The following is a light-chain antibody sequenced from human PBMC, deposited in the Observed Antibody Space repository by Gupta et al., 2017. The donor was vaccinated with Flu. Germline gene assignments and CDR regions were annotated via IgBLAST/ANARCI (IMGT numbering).Light chain of an antibody. Sequence: TRSTTGRSHNFCGGNDVHRYRPLPGQAPKLLFYCIINRPSVVPARFSGAKSGATASLTITGLQAEDEADYYCPSYNSSINGVVFGTGTELTVL. J-gene: IGLJ1*01. CDR3: PSYNSSINGVV. CDR1: SHNFCGGND. V-gene: IGLV1-40*03. CDR2: CII.